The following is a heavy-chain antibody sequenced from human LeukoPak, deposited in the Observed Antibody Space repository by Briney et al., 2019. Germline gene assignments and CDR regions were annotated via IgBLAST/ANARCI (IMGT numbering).Heavy chain of an antibody. CDR1: GFTFSSYG. V-gene: IGHV3-74*01. CDR2: VNTDGSTP. CDR3: ARDRGSYSDY. D-gene: IGHD3-16*01. J-gene: IGHJ4*02. Sequence: PGGSLRLSCAASGFTFSSYGMHWVRQAPGKGLVWVSRVNTDGSTPTYADSVKGRFTISRDNAKNTLYLQMNSLGAEDTAVYYCARDRGSYSDYWGQGTLVTVSS.